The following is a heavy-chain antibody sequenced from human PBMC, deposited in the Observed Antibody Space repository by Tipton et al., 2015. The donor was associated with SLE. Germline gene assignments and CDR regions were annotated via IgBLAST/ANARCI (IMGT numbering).Heavy chain of an antibody. J-gene: IGHJ4*02. Sequence: QLVQSGAEVKKPGASVKVSCKASGYTFTSYGISWVRQAPGQGLEWMGWIGAYNGNTNYAQKLQGRVTMTADTSTSTAYMELRSLRSDDTAVYYCARRRYDFWSGYQYYFDYWGQGTLVTVSS. D-gene: IGHD3-3*01. CDR2: IGAYNGNT. V-gene: IGHV1-18*01. CDR1: GYTFTSYG. CDR3: ARRRYDFWSGYQYYFDY.